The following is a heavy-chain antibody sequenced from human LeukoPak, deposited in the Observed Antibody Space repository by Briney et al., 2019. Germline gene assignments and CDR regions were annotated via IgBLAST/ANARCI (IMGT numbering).Heavy chain of an antibody. Sequence: PGGSLRLSCAASGFTFSSYAMSWVRQAPGKGLEWVSAISGSGGSTYYADSVEGRFTISRDNSKNTLYLQMNSLRAEDTAVYYCAKDQILTGYYRPDYYGMDVWGQGTTVTVSS. CDR1: GFTFSSYA. D-gene: IGHD3-9*01. CDR3: AKDQILTGYYRPDYYGMDV. J-gene: IGHJ6*02. CDR2: ISGSGGST. V-gene: IGHV3-23*01.